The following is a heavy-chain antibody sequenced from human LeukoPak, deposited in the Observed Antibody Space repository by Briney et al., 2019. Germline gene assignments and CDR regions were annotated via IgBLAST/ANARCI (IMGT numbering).Heavy chain of an antibody. J-gene: IGHJ4*02. CDR3: TSEYSRSPAY. Sequence: PSETLSLTCTVSGGSITNPTYHWGWVRQPPGKGLEWIGSIYYNGNSYYNLDLKSRLTLSIDTSNNQFSLKLESVTAPDTAVYYCTSEYSRSPAYWGQGTLVTVSS. CDR1: GGSITNPTYH. D-gene: IGHD5-18*01. V-gene: IGHV4-39*02. CDR2: IYYNGNS.